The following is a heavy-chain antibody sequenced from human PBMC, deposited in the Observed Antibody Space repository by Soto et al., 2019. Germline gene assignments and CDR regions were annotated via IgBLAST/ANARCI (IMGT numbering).Heavy chain of an antibody. D-gene: IGHD3-22*01. CDR1: GYSFTSYW. J-gene: IGHJ3*02. CDR3: ARNTHYYDSSGNASDI. CDR2: IYPDDSDT. Sequence: GESLKISCMGSGYSFTSYWIGWVRQMPGKGLEWMGIIYPDDSDTRYSPSLQGQVNISADKSISIAYLQWSSLKASDTAMYYCARNTHYYDSSGNASDIWGQGTMVTVSS. V-gene: IGHV5-51*01.